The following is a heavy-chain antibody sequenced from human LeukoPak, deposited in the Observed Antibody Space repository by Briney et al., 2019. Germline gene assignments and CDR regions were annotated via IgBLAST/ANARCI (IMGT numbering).Heavy chain of an antibody. CDR1: GGSISSHY. CDR2: IYYSGST. J-gene: IGHJ6*03. D-gene: IGHD3-3*01. CDR3: AREGYDFWSGEIYYYYMDV. Sequence: SETLSLTCTVSGGSISSHYWSWIRQPPGKGLEWIGYIYYSGSTNYNPSLKSRVTISVDTSKNQFSLELSSVTAADTAVYYCAREGYDFWSGEIYYYYMDVWAKGPRSPSP. V-gene: IGHV4-59*11.